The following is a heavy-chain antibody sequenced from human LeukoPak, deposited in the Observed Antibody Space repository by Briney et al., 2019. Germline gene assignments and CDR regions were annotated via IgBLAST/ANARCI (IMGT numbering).Heavy chain of an antibody. D-gene: IGHD3-10*01. J-gene: IGHJ5*02. CDR2: ISYDGSNK. Sequence: GSLRLSCAASGFPFSSYAMHWVRQAPGKGLEWVAVISYDGSNKYYADSVKGRFTISRDNSRNTLYLQMNSLRLEDTAIYYCVKDLMRDRWFGESWGQGTLVTVSS. CDR3: VKDLMRDRWFGES. V-gene: IGHV3-30*04. CDR1: GFPFSSYA.